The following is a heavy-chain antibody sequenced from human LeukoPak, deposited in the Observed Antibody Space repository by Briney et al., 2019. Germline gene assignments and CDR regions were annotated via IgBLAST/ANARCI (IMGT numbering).Heavy chain of an antibody. CDR3: ASSPVVVVPAAIGNSEYYFDY. V-gene: IGHV4-34*01. D-gene: IGHD2-2*01. Sequence: PSETLSLTCAVYGGSFSGYYWSWIRQPPGKGLEWIGEINHSGSTNYNPSLKSRVTISVDTSKNQFSLKLSSVTAADTAVYYCASSPVVVVPAAIGNSEYYFDYWGQGTLVPVSS. CDR1: GGSFSGYY. J-gene: IGHJ4*02. CDR2: INHSGST.